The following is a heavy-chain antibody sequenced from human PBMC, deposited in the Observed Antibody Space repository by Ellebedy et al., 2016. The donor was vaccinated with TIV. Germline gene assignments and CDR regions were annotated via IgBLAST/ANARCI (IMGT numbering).Heavy chain of an antibody. D-gene: IGHD6-19*01. Sequence: GESLKISCAASGFTFSKYARSWVRQAPGPGMEWVAALGGSSENTYYADSVQGRFTISRDNSENTLYLQMNSLRAEDTAVYYCAKTASKGRGWRTPIDYWGQGTPVTVSS. CDR2: LGGSSENT. CDR3: AKTASKGRGWRTPIDY. J-gene: IGHJ4*02. CDR1: GFTFSKYA. V-gene: IGHV3-23*01.